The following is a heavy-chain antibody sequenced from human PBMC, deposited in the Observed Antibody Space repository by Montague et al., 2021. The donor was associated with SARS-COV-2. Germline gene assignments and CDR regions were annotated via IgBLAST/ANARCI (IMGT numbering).Heavy chain of an antibody. V-gene: IGHV2-70*11. D-gene: IGHD3-10*01. Sequence: PALVKPTQTLTLTCTFSGFSLSTSGMCVSWIRQPPGKALEWLARXDWDDDKYYSTSLKTRLTISKDTSKNQVVLTMTNMDPVDTATYYCARSSVVRGVSLDYWGQGTLVTVSS. J-gene: IGHJ4*02. CDR3: ARSSVVRGVSLDY. CDR2: XDWDDDK. CDR1: GFSLSTSGMC.